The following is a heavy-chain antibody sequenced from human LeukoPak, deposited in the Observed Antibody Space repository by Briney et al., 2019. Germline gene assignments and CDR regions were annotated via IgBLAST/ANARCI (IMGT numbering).Heavy chain of an antibody. CDR3: ARFTYDSSGSNYYFDY. CDR1: GGSLTGYY. V-gene: IGHV4-59*01. D-gene: IGHD3-22*01. J-gene: IGHJ4*02. Sequence: PSETLSLTCTVSGGSLTGYYWNWIRQPPGQGLEWIGYIYYSGTTNYNPSLNSRVTMSVDTSKDQFSLKLSSVTAADTAVYYCARFTYDSSGSNYYFDYWGQGTLATVSS. CDR2: IYYSGTT.